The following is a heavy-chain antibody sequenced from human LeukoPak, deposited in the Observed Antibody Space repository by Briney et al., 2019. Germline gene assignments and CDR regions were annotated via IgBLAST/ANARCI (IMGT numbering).Heavy chain of an antibody. J-gene: IGHJ6*02. Sequence: GGSLRLSCAAPGFTFSNYWMHWVRQAPGKGLVWVSRVNSDGSNTYCADSVKGRFTISRDNAKNTLYLQMNSLRAEDTAVYYCATPRGDYYYGMDVWGLGTTVTVSS. CDR1: GFTFSNYW. V-gene: IGHV3-74*01. CDR3: ATPRGDYYYGMDV. D-gene: IGHD3-10*01. CDR2: VNSDGSNT.